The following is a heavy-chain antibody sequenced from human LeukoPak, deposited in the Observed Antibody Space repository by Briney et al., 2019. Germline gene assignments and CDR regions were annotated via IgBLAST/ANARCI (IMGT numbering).Heavy chain of an antibody. J-gene: IGHJ5*02. CDR2: INHSGST. V-gene: IGHV4-34*01. CDR3: ARRRRYSGSRTGFDP. CDR1: GGSFSGYY. D-gene: IGHD6-13*01. Sequence: SETLSLTCAVYGGSFSGYYWSWIRQPPGKGLEWIGEINHSGSTNYNPSLKSRVTISVDTSKNQFSLKLSSVTAADTAVYYCARRRRYSGSRTGFDPWGQGTLVTVSS.